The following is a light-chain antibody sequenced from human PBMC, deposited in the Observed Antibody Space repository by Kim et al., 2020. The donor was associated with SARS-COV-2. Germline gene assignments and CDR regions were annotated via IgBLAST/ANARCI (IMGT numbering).Light chain of an antibody. CDR2: TAS. J-gene: IGKJ4*01. Sequence: DIQMTQSPSSLSASVRDRVTITCRANQDISNYLAWYQQKPGKVPKLLIYTASTLQSGVPSRFSGSGSGTDFTLTISSLQPEDVATYYCQEYNSAPSLTFGGGTKVDIK. CDR1: QDISNY. V-gene: IGKV1-27*01. CDR3: QEYNSAPSLT.